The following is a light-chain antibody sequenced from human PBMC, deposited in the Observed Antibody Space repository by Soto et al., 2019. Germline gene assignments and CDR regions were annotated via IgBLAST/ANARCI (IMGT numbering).Light chain of an antibody. V-gene: IGKV3-15*01. CDR1: QSVSSN. CDR2: GAS. J-gene: IGKJ4*01. Sequence: EIVMTQSPATLSVSPGERATLSCRASQSVSSNLAWYQQKPGQAPRLLIYGASTRATGIPARFSGSGSGTEFSLTINSLQSEDFAVYYWQQYNNWPALTFGGGTKVELK. CDR3: QQYNNWPALT.